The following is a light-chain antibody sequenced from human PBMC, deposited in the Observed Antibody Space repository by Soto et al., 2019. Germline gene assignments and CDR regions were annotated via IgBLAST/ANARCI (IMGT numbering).Light chain of an antibody. Sequence: DIQMTQSPASLSASVGDRVTITCRASQGISNDLGWYQQKPGKAPKRLIYDASILQGGVPSRFSGSGSGTEFTLTISSLQPEDFATYSCLQHYSYPWTFGQGTKVDIK. CDR1: QGISND. V-gene: IGKV1-17*01. CDR2: DAS. J-gene: IGKJ1*01. CDR3: LQHYSYPWT.